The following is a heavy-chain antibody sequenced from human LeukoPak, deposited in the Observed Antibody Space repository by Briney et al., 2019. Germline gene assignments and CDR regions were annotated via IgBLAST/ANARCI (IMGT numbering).Heavy chain of an antibody. D-gene: IGHD1-26*01. V-gene: IGHV3-30*03. CDR1: GFTFSSHG. CDR3: ARDETGYLLQSLDY. CDR2: IANDGRDK. Sequence: PGRSLRLSCAASGFTFSSHGMHWVRQAPGKGLEWVAVIANDGRDKKYADSVKGRFTISRDNSKNTLYLQMNSLRAEDTAVYYCARDETGYLLQSLDYWGQGTLVTVSS. J-gene: IGHJ4*02.